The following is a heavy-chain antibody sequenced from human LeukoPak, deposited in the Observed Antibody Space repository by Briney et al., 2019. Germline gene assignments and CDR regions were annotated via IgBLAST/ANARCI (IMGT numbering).Heavy chain of an antibody. D-gene: IGHD2-15*01. Sequence: GGSLRLSCAASGFSFSAYSMTWVRQAPGTGLEWVANINPAGSETYYVDSVKGRFSISRDNAKYLVYLQMNSLRAEDTALYHCARFGYVAAVDVWGQGTPVTVSS. CDR1: GFSFSAYS. CDR3: ARFGYVAAVDV. V-gene: IGHV3-7*01. J-gene: IGHJ4*02. CDR2: INPAGSET.